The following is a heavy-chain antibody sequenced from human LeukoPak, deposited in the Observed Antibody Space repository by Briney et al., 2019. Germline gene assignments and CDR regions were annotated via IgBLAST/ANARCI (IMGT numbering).Heavy chain of an antibody. CDR3: ARRGRYSSGWPTF. Sequence: SETLSLTCAVYGGSFSGYYWSWIRQPPGKGLEWIGEINHSGSTNYNPSLKSRVTISVDTSKNQFSLKLSSVTAADTAVYYCARRGRYSSGWPTFWGQGTLVTVSS. J-gene: IGHJ4*02. CDR1: GGSFSGYY. V-gene: IGHV4-34*01. CDR2: INHSGST. D-gene: IGHD6-19*01.